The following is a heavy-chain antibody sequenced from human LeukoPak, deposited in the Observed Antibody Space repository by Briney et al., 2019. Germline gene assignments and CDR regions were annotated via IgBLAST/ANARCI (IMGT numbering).Heavy chain of an antibody. V-gene: IGHV3-21*04. CDR3: AKARGYSGYDIGTRYYFDY. CDR2: ISSSSSYI. D-gene: IGHD5-12*01. J-gene: IGHJ4*02. CDR1: GFTFSSYS. Sequence: GGSLRLSCAASGFTFSSYSMNWVRQAPGKGLEWVSSISSSSSYIYYADSVKGRFTISRDNSKNTLYLQMNSLRAEDTAVYYCAKARGYSGYDIGTRYYFDYWGQGTLVTVSS.